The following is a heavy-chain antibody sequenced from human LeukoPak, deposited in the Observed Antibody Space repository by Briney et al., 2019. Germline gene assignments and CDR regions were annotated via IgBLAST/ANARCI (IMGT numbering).Heavy chain of an antibody. D-gene: IGHD3-16*01. CDR1: GMSITSRHY. CDR2: TSHSDSP. J-gene: IGHJ5*02. V-gene: IGHV4-38-2*02. Sequence: SETLSLTCSVSGMSITSRHYWGWIRQTPGKGLEWIGSTSHSDSPYYNPSLESRVTISLDTSRNLFSLKLTSVTAADTAVYFCARDFGETSLPNWFDPWGQGTLVIVSS. CDR3: ARDFGETSLPNWFDP.